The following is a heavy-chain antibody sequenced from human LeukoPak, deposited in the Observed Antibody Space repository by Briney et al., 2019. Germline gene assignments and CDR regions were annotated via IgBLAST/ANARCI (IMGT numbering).Heavy chain of an antibody. J-gene: IGHJ4*02. CDR1: GYSFTNYW. CDR2: IYPDDSDT. Sequence: GESLKISCKGSGYSFTNYWIGWVRQMPGKGLEWLGIIYPDDSDTRPSTTFQGQVTISADKSISTAYLQWSSLGASDTAMYYCARLRGATMPNPFDYWGQGTLVTVSS. V-gene: IGHV5-51*01. D-gene: IGHD1-26*01. CDR3: ARLRGATMPNPFDY.